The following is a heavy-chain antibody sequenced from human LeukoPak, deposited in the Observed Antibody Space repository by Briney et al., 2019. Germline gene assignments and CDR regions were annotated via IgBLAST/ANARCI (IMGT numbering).Heavy chain of an antibody. V-gene: IGHV4-34*01. Sequence: SETLSLTCAVYGGSFSGYYWSWIRQPPGKGLEWIGEINHSGSTNYNPSLKSRVTISVDTSKNQFSLKLSSVTAADTAVYYCASQSSRELWFGENYFDYWGQGTLVTVSS. CDR3: ASQSSRELWFGENYFDY. CDR2: INHSGST. CDR1: GGSFSGYY. D-gene: IGHD3-10*01. J-gene: IGHJ4*02.